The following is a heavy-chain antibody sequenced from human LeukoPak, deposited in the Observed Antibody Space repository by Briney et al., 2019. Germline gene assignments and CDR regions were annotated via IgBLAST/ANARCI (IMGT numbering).Heavy chain of an antibody. CDR3: ASATGDNDAFDI. V-gene: IGHV3-33*01. CDR1: GFTFSSYV. D-gene: IGHD7-27*01. CDR2: IWNDGSNK. Sequence: GGSLRLSCAAYGFTFSSYVMHWVRQAPGKGLEWVAVIWNDGSNKYFADSVKGRFTISRDSSKNTLYLQMNSLRAEDTAVYYCASATGDNDAFDIWGQGTMVTVSS. J-gene: IGHJ3*02.